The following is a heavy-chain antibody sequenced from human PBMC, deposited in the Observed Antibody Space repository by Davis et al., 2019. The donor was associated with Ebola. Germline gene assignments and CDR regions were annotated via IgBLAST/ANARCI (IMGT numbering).Heavy chain of an antibody. D-gene: IGHD2-15*01. J-gene: IGHJ5*02. V-gene: IGHV1-3*01. CDR1: GYTFTSYT. CDR2: INAGNGNT. Sequence: AASVKVSCKASGYTFTSYTMHWVRQAPGQRLEWMGWINAGNGNTKYSQKFQGRVTITRDTSASTAYMELSSLRSEDTAVYYCASTAYCSGGSCYWNWFDPWGQGTLVTVSS. CDR3: ASTAYCSGGSCYWNWFDP.